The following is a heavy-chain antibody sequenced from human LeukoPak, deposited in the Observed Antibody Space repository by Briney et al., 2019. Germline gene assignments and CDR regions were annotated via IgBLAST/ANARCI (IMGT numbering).Heavy chain of an antibody. CDR1: GGSISSYY. J-gene: IGHJ4*02. CDR3: ARAEGATVDY. Sequence: RSSETLSLTCTVSGGSISSYYWSWIRQPPGKGLEWIGYIYYSGSTNYNPSLKSRVTISVDTSKNQFSLKLSSVTAADTAVYYCARAEGATVDYWGQGTLVTVSS. V-gene: IGHV4-59*01. D-gene: IGHD1-26*01. CDR2: IYYSGST.